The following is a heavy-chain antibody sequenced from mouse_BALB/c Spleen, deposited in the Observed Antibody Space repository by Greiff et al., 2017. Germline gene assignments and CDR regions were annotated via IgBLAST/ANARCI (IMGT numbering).Heavy chain of an antibody. J-gene: IGHJ4*01. Sequence: VQLQQPGAELVKPGASVKLSCKASGYTFTSYWMHWVKQRPGQGLEWIGEIDPSDSYTNYNQKFKGKATLTVDKSSSTAYMQLSSLTSEDSAVYYCARRGYGSSYEYYAMDYWGQGTSVTVSS. CDR3: ARRGYGSSYEYYAMDY. CDR1: GYTFTSYW. CDR2: IDPSDSYT. V-gene: IGHV1-69*02. D-gene: IGHD1-1*01.